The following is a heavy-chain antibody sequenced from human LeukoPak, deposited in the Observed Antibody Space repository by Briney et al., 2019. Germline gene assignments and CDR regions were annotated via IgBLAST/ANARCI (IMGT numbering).Heavy chain of an antibody. Sequence: PGGSLRLSCAASGFTFSNYWMSWVRQAPGKGLEWVANIKVDGSEKYYLDSVKGRFTISRDNAKNSVYLQMNSLRTEDTAVYYCARDVVGATYFDWGQGTLVTVSS. CDR2: IKVDGSEK. CDR1: GFTFSNYW. V-gene: IGHV3-7*03. J-gene: IGHJ4*02. D-gene: IGHD1-26*01. CDR3: ARDVVGATYFD.